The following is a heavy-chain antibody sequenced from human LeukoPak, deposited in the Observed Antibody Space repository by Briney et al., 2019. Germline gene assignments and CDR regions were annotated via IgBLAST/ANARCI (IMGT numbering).Heavy chain of an antibody. CDR2: IHSSGTA. Sequence: SQTLSLTCSVSGGSISSGGYSWNWIRQPPGKGLEWIGYIHSSGTAYYNPSLKSRVTISVDTSKNQFSLKLSSVTAADTAVYYCARETYYDKGDVWGQGTTVTVSS. CDR1: GGSISSGGYS. CDR3: ARETYYDKGDV. D-gene: IGHD3-9*01. V-gene: IGHV4-30-2*05. J-gene: IGHJ6*02.